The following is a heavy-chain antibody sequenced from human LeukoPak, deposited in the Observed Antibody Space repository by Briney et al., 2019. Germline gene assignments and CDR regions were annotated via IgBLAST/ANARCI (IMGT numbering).Heavy chain of an antibody. D-gene: IGHD2-2*01. V-gene: IGHV3-7*01. Sequence: PGGSLRLSCAASGFTFSSYWMSWVRQAPGKGLEWMANTKQDGSEKYYVDSVKGRLTIYRDYAKSSLYLQMDSLRAGDTAVYYCARGGYCSSTSCRMDPDEFDYWGQGTLVTVSS. J-gene: IGHJ4*02. CDR3: ARGGYCSSTSCRMDPDEFDY. CDR1: GFTFSSYW. CDR2: TKQDGSEK.